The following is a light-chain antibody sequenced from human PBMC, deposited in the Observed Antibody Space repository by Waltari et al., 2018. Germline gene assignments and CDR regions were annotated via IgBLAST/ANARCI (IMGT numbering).Light chain of an antibody. CDR1: QSVFYSSNNRNY. Sequence: DIVMTQSPDSLAVSLGVRATINCKSSQSVFYSSNNRNYLGWYQHKAGQPPKLLIYWASTRESGVPDRFSGSGSGTDFTLTISNLQAEDVAVYYCQQYYATPRTFGQGTKVAIK. CDR3: QQYYATPRT. CDR2: WAS. V-gene: IGKV4-1*01. J-gene: IGKJ1*01.